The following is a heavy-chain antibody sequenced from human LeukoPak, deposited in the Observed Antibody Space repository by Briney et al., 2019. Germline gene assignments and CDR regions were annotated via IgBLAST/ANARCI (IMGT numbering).Heavy chain of an antibody. CDR3: ARSATLLWFGELLSRPLSDYYYMDV. D-gene: IGHD3-10*01. CDR2: IYYSGST. V-gene: IGHV4-59*01. CDR1: GGSISSYY. Sequence: SETLSLTCTVSGGSISSYYWSWIRQPPGKGLEWIGYIYYSGSTNYNPSLKSRVTISVDTSKNQFSLKLSSVTAADTAVYYCARSATLLWFGELLSRPLSDYYYMDVWGKGTTVTISS. J-gene: IGHJ6*03.